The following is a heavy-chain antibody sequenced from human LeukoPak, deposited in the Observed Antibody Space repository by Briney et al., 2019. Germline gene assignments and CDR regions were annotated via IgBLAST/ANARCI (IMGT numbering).Heavy chain of an antibody. D-gene: IGHD4-23*01. CDR2: IGSSSSYI. CDR1: GFTFSIYS. J-gene: IGHJ4*02. CDR3: ARVVFAYGGNSKRCYFDY. V-gene: IGHV3-21*01. Sequence: KPGGSLRLSCAASGFTFSIYSMNRVRQAPGKGLEWVSSIGSSSSYIYYADSVKGRFTISRDNAKNSLYLQMNSLRAEDTAVYYCARVVFAYGGNSKRCYFDYWGQGTLVTASS.